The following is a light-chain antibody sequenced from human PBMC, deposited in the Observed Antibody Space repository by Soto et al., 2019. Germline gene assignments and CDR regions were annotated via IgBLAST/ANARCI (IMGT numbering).Light chain of an antibody. CDR3: SSYTSSSWV. CDR1: SSDVGGYKY. CDR2: EVS. J-gene: IGLJ3*02. Sequence: QSALTQPASVSGCPGQSITISCTGTSSDVGGYKYVSWFQQHPGKAPKLMIYEVSSRPSGVSNRFSGSKSGNTASLTISGLQAEDEADYYCSSYTSSSWVFGGGTKLTVL. V-gene: IGLV2-14*01.